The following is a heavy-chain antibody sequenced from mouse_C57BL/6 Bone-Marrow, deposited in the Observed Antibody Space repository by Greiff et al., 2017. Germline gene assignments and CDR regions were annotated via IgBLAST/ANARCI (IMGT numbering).Heavy chain of an antibody. CDR2: IYPRSGNT. CDR3: ARYHYYGSSFDN. CDR1: GYTFTSYG. Sequence: VKLVESGAELARPGASVKLSCKASGYTFTSYGISWVKQRTGQGLEWIGEIYPRSGNTYYNEKFKGKATLTADKSSSTAYMELRSLTSEDSAVYFCARYHYYGSSFDNWGQGTTLTVSS. V-gene: IGHV1-81*01. D-gene: IGHD1-1*01. J-gene: IGHJ2*01.